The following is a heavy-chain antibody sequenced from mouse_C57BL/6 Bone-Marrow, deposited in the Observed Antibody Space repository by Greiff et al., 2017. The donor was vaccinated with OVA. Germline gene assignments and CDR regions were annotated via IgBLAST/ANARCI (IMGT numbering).Heavy chain of an antibody. CDR3: AREDYYGCYAKDY. V-gene: IGHV3-6*01. CDR1: GYSITSGYY. J-gene: IGHJ4*01. Sequence: ESGPGLVKPSQSLSLTCSVTGYSITSGYYWNWIRQFPGNKLEWMGYISYDGSNNYNPSLKNRISITRDTSKNQFFLKLNSVTTEDTATYYCAREDYYGCYAKDYWGQGTSVTVSS. CDR2: ISYDGSN. D-gene: IGHD1-1*01.